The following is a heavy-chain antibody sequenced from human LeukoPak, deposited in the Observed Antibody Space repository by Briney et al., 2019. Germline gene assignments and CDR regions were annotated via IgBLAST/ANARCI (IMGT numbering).Heavy chain of an antibody. D-gene: IGHD3-10*01. V-gene: IGHV4-59*08. Sequence: SETLSLSWTVAGGSISGHYWSWISQPPGKGLEWIGYIYYSGSTNYNPSLNSRVSISVDTSKNQFSLKLSSVTAADTAVYYCARAKSYYGWFSGDAFDIWGQGTMVTVSS. J-gene: IGHJ3*02. CDR1: GGSISGHY. CDR3: ARAKSYYGWFSGDAFDI. CDR2: IYYSGST.